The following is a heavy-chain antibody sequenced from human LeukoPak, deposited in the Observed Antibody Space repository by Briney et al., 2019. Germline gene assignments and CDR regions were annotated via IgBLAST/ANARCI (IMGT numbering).Heavy chain of an antibody. D-gene: IGHD3-22*01. CDR2: ISAYNGDT. CDR1: GYTFTSYG. Sequence: ASVKVSCKASGYTFTSYGINWVRQAPGQGLEWMGWISAYNGDTNYAQKLQGRVTMTRDMSTSTVYMELSSLRSEDTAVYYCARVSYDSSGYYLDYWGQGTLVTVSS. CDR3: ARVSYDSSGYYLDY. J-gene: IGHJ4*02. V-gene: IGHV1-18*01.